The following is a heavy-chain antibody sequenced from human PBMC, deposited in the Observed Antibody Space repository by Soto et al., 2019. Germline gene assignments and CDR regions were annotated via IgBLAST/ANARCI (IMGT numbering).Heavy chain of an antibody. J-gene: IGHJ4*02. Sequence: ASVKVSCKVSGYTLTELSMHWVRQAPGKGLEWMGGFDPEDGETIYAQKFQGRVTMTEDTSTDTAYIGLSSLRSEDTAVYYCATKGFWSGYYRPPHYFDYWGQGTLVTVSS. V-gene: IGHV1-24*01. D-gene: IGHD3-3*01. CDR1: GYTLTELS. CDR3: ATKGFWSGYYRPPHYFDY. CDR2: FDPEDGET.